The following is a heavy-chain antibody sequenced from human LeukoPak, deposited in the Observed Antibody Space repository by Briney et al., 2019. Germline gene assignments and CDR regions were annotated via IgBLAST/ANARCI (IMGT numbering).Heavy chain of an antibody. D-gene: IGHD1-26*01. Sequence: PSETLSLTCTVSGGSISSYYWSWIRQPPGKGLEWIGNIYYSGSTNYNPSLKSRVTISVDTSKKQFSLRLSSVTAPDTAVYYCARGTGSYYWGHAFDIWGQGTMVTVSS. J-gene: IGHJ3*02. CDR1: GGSISSYY. V-gene: IGHV4-59*01. CDR3: ARGTGSYYWGHAFDI. CDR2: IYYSGST.